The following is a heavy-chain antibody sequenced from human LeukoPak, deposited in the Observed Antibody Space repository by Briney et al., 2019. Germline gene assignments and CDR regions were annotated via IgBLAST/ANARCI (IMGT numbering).Heavy chain of an antibody. CDR1: GFTFSSYE. Sequence: GGSVRLSCAASGFTFSSYEMNWVRQAPGKGLEWVSYISSSGSTIYYADSVKGRFTISRDNAKNSLYLQMNSLRAEDTAVYYCASIDGDGSGSYDYWGQGTLVTVSS. J-gene: IGHJ4*02. CDR2: ISSSGSTI. D-gene: IGHD3-10*01. CDR3: ASIDGDGSGSYDY. V-gene: IGHV3-48*03.